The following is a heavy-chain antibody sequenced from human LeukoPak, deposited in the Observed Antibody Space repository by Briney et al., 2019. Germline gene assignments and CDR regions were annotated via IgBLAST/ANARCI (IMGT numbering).Heavy chain of an antibody. CDR1: GFTFGDYT. J-gene: IGHJ4*02. CDR3: AKGHFGAGHY. Sequence: GGSLRLSCAASGFTFGDYTMHWFRQPPGRGLQWVSLITGDGGTTSYAGSVKGRFTISSDNSKNSLSLHMNSLRNEDNDLSYCAKGHFGAGHYWGQGTLVTVSS. CDR2: ITGDGGTT. V-gene: IGHV3-43*02. D-gene: IGHD3-3*01.